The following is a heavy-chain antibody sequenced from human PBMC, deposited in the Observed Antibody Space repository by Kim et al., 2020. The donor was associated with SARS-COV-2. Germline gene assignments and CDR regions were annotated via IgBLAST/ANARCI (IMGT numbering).Heavy chain of an antibody. J-gene: IGHJ4*02. CDR3: AKVLLYGSGSLDS. Sequence: GVSLRLSCAASGFSFSNIAMNWVRQAPGKGLEWVSSIRGSGSSANYADSVKGRFTISRDNSKHTLYLQMSSLRAEDTAVYYCAKVLLYGSGSLDSWGQGT. CDR1: GFSFSNIA. D-gene: IGHD3-10*01. V-gene: IGHV3-23*01. CDR2: IRGSGSSA.